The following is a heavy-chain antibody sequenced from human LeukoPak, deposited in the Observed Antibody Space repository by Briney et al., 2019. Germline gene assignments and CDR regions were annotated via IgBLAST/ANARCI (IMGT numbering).Heavy chain of an antibody. J-gene: IGHJ1*01. V-gene: IGHV3-23*01. CDR1: GFTFSTYG. Sequence: GSLRLSCAASGFTFSTYGMNWVRQAPGKGLEWVSGVGPTGTQTYYAESVKGRFAISRDNSKNILYLQINTLRAEDTAVYYCAQDRAWIQFWSWGQGTLVTVSS. CDR2: VGPTGTQT. CDR3: AQDRAWIQFWS. D-gene: IGHD5-18*01.